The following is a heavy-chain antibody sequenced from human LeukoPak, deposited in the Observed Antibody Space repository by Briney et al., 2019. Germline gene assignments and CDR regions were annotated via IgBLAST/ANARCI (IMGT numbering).Heavy chain of an antibody. Sequence: GGSLRLSCATSGFNFSTFDMSWVRQAPGKGLEWVSSISGSGGTTYYADSVRGRFPVSRDNSKNTLYLHMNSLRAEDTAVYYCARGRGWLVDYWGQGTLVTVSS. CDR3: ARGRGWLVDY. J-gene: IGHJ4*02. D-gene: IGHD6-19*01. V-gene: IGHV3-23*01. CDR1: GFNFSTFD. CDR2: ISGSGGTT.